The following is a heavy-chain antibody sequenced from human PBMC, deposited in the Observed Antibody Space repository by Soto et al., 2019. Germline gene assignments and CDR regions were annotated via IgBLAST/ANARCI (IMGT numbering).Heavy chain of an antibody. V-gene: IGHV1-18*01. CDR1: GYTFISYG. D-gene: IGHD7-27*01. CDR2: ISTYNGKT. CDR3: ARPGYATRGVGFLHTGVHGVEIAF. Sequence: QVKLVQSGAEVKKAGASVKVSCKASGYTFISYGIAWVRQAPGQGLEWMGWISTYNGKTNYAQKFQDRVTSPTDKPKSTAKGEGRSLISNDTPLYFWARPGYATRGVGFLHTGVHGVEIAFGGQGPLLPFSS. J-gene: IGHJ4*02.